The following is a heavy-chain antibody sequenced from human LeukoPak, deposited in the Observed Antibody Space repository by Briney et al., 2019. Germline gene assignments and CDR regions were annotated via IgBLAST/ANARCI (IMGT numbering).Heavy chain of an antibody. CDR2: ISWNSNTV. Sequence: GGSLRLSCAASGFTFDDYALHWVRQAPGKGLEWVSGISWNSNTVGYADSVKGRFTISRDNAKNSLFLQMNSLRAEDMALYYCAKGISRWLTTNSCFDYRGQGTLDTVSS. J-gene: IGHJ4*02. D-gene: IGHD4/OR15-4a*01. CDR3: AKGISRWLTTNSCFDY. CDR1: GFTFDDYA. V-gene: IGHV3-9*03.